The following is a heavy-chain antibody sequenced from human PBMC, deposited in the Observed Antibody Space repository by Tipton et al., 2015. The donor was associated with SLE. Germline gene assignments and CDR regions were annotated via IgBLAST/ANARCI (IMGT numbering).Heavy chain of an antibody. D-gene: IGHD2-15*01. V-gene: IGHV3-48*01. CDR2: ISSSSSTI. J-gene: IGHJ3*02. Sequence: LRLSCAASGFTFSRYSMNWVRQAPGKGLEWVSYISSSSSTIYYADSVKGRFTISRANAKNSLYLQMNSLRAEDTAVYYCARTKNSGYCSGGSCDDAFDIWGQGTMVTVSS. CDR1: GFTFSRYS. CDR3: ARTKNSGYCSGGSCDDAFDI.